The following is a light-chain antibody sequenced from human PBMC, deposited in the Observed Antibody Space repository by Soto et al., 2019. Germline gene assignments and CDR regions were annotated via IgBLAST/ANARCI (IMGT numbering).Light chain of an antibody. CDR3: QKYSSAPHT. V-gene: IGKV1-27*01. CDR2: ATS. Sequence: DVQMTQSPSSLSAFVADRVTITSRASQGIASYLAWLQQKPGKVPKLLIYATSTLQSGVPSRFSGSGSGTDFTLTINSLQHEDVGTYYCQKYSSAPHTFGGGTKVEIK. J-gene: IGKJ4*01. CDR1: QGIASY.